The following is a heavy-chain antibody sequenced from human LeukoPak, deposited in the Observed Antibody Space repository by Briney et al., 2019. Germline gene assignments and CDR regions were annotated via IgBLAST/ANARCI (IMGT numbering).Heavy chain of an antibody. V-gene: IGHV3-21*01. CDR3: AREVGVCSSTSWYHGYYYYYMDV. J-gene: IGHJ6*03. CDR2: ITSSSSYR. CDR1: GSTFSSDS. D-gene: IGHD2-2*01. Sequence: SLSFSCAAAGSTFSSDSMNGGRQAPEKGLGWGSSITSSSSYRYYPDSVRGGFTISRDNSRNSLYLQMNSQRAEDTAVYYCAREVGVCSSTSWYHGYYYYYMDVWGKGTTVTVSS.